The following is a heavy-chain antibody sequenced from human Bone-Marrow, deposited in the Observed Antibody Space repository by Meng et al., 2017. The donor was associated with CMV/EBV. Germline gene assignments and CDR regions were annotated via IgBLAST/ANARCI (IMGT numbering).Heavy chain of an antibody. CDR1: GFTFSSYA. D-gene: IGHD3-3*01. V-gene: IGHV3-49*04. CDR2: IRSKAYGETT. CDR3: TRFPQDFWSGYSYFDY. Sequence: GESLKISCAASGFTFSSYAMHWVRQAPGKGLEWVGFIRSKAYGETTEYAASVKGRFTMSRDDSKSIAYLQMDGLKTEETAVYYCTRFPQDFWSGYSYFDYWGQGTLVTVTS. J-gene: IGHJ4*02.